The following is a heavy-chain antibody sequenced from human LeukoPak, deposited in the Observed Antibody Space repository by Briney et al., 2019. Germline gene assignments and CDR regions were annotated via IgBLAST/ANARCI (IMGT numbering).Heavy chain of an antibody. J-gene: IGHJ6*03. CDR3: AREAYYGSGNYYYYMDV. CDR1: GYSFTSYW. Sequence: GESLKISCKGSGYSFTSYWIGLVRQMPGKGLELMGIIYPGDSDTRYSPSFQGQVTISADKSISTAYLQWSSLKASDTAMYYCAREAYYGSGNYYYYMDVWGKGTTVTVSS. V-gene: IGHV5-51*01. D-gene: IGHD3-10*01. CDR2: IYPGDSDT.